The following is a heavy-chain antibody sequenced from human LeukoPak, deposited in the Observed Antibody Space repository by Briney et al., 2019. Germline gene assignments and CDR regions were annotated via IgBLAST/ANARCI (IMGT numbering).Heavy chain of an antibody. D-gene: IGHD3-3*01. CDR1: GFTFSSYG. CDR2: IRGGGGST. Sequence: GGSLRLSCAASGFTFSSYGMSWVRQAPGKGLEWVSAIRGGGGSTYYADSVKGRFTISRDNSKNTLYLQMNSLRAEDTAVYYSAKDLGGDFWSGLGMDVWGQGTTVTVSS. CDR3: AKDLGGDFWSGLGMDV. J-gene: IGHJ6*02. V-gene: IGHV3-23*01.